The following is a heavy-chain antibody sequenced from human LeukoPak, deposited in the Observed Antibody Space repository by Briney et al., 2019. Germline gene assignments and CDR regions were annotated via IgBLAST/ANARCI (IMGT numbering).Heavy chain of an antibody. Sequence: GGSLRLSCAASGFTFSSYAMHWVRQAPGKGLEWVVVISYDGSNKYYADSVKGRFTISRDNSKNTLYLQMNSLRAEDTAVYYCARDARAYPMQQLVGWGQGTLVTVSS. V-gene: IGHV3-30-3*01. CDR1: GFTFSSYA. D-gene: IGHD6-13*01. CDR2: ISYDGSNK. J-gene: IGHJ4*02. CDR3: ARDARAYPMQQLVG.